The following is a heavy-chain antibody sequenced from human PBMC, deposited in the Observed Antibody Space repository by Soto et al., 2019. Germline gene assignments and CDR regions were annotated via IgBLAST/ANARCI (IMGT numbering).Heavy chain of an antibody. CDR2: INPSGGST. D-gene: IGHD1-26*01. V-gene: IGHV1-46*01. J-gene: IGHJ5*02. CDR3: ARGGSYLTWFGP. CDR1: EYTRTIDH. Sequence: SVTIPCKSSEYTRTIDHMHWMRQAPGQGLEWMGIINPSGGSTSYAQKFQGRVTMTRDTSTSTVYMELSSLRSEDTAVYYCARGGSYLTWFGPWGQGTLVTVYS.